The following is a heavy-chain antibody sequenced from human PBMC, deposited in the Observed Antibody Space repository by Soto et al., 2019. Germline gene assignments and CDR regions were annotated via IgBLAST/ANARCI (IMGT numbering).Heavy chain of an antibody. D-gene: IGHD3-3*01. CDR3: ARGPSFGVVIDYYYYYMDV. Sequence: GASVKVSCKASGYTFTSYGISWVRQAPGQGLEWMGWISAYNGNTNYAQKLQGRVTMTTDTSTSTAYMELRSLRSDDTAVYYCARGPSFGVVIDYYYYYMDVWGKGTTVTVSS. CDR2: ISAYNGNT. CDR1: GYTFTSYG. V-gene: IGHV1-18*01. J-gene: IGHJ6*03.